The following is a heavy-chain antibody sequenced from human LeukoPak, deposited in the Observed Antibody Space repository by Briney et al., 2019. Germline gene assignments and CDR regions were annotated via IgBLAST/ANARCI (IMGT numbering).Heavy chain of an antibody. CDR3: ARVGALSSSWLLY. CDR1: GFTFSSYE. Sequence: GGSLRLSCSASGFTFSSYEMNWVRQAPGKGLEWVSSISSVARTIYYTDSVKGRFTISRDNAKNSLYLQMNSLRVEDTAVYYCARVGALSSSWLLYWGQGTLVTVSS. D-gene: IGHD6-13*01. J-gene: IGHJ4*02. CDR2: ISSVARTI. V-gene: IGHV3-48*03.